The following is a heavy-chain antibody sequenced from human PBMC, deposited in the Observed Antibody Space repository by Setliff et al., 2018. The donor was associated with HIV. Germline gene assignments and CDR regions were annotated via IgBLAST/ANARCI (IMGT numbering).Heavy chain of an antibody. V-gene: IGHV4-39*07. D-gene: IGHD6-19*01. CDR1: GVSITNDNYY. J-gene: IGHJ4*02. Sequence: SETLSLTCTVSGVSITNDNYYWGWIRQPPGKGLDWIGNIFFTGTIEYNASLSSRVTISVDRSKNQISLTLTSVTAADTAIYYCARLSVTTGWPPSYFDSWGQGALVTVSS. CDR2: IFFTGTI. CDR3: ARLSVTTGWPPSYFDS.